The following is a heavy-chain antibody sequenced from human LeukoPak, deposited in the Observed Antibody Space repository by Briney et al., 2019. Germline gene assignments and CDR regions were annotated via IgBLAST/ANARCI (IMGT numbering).Heavy chain of an antibody. CDR3: AKDLVAYYDFWSGYYSYYYYGMDV. D-gene: IGHD3-3*01. V-gene: IGHV3-23*01. CDR2: ISGSGGST. Sequence: GGSLRLSCAASGFTFSSHAMSWVRQAPGKGLEWVSAISGSGGSTYYADSVKGRFTISRDNSKNTLYLQMNSLRAEDTAVYYCAKDLVAYYDFWSGYYSYYYYGMDVWGQGTTVTVSS. CDR1: GFTFSSHA. J-gene: IGHJ6*02.